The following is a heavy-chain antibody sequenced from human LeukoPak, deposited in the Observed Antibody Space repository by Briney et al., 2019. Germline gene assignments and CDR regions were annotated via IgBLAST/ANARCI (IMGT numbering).Heavy chain of an antibody. J-gene: IGHJ3*02. CDR2: IYSGGST. CDR3: ARGNRIGYCSGGSCYSGAFDI. Sequence: GGSLRLSCAASGFTVSSNYMSWVRQAPGKGLEWVSFIYSGGSTYYADSVKGRFTISRDNSKNTLYLQMNSLRAEDTAVYYCARGNRIGYCSGGSCYSGAFDIWGQGTMVTVSS. CDR1: GFTVSSNY. D-gene: IGHD2-15*01. V-gene: IGHV3-53*01.